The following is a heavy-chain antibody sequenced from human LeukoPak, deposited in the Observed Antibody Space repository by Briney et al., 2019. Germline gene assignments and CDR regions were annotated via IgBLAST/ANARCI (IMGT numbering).Heavy chain of an antibody. J-gene: IGHJ4*02. Sequence: GGSLRLSCVVSGFTFSNYAMHWVRQAPGQAPGKGLEWVAVMSYDGSHEYYADSVKGRFTISRDNPMSTLYLQMNSLRPEDTAVYYCARAFGGSYSSTVDYWGQGTLVTVSS. D-gene: IGHD1-26*01. V-gene: IGHV3-30*04. CDR1: GFTFSNYA. CDR2: MSYDGSHE. CDR3: ARAFGGSYSSTVDY.